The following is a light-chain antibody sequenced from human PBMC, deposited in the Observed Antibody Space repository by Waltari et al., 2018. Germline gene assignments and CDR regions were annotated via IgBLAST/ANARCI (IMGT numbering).Light chain of an antibody. V-gene: IGLV2-23*02. CDR2: DVD. Sequence: QSALTQTATVSGSPGQSITISCSGASSDIWKYNLVSWYQQHPGKAPTLIVYDVDKRPSGVSNRFSGSKSGNTAFLTISGLQTADEADYYCCSYAGSAVSVFGGGTKLTVL. CDR1: SSDIWKYNL. J-gene: IGLJ3*02. CDR3: CSYAGSAVSV.